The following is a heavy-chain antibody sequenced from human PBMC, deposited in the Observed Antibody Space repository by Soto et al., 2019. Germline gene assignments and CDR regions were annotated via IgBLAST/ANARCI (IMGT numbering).Heavy chain of an antibody. CDR1: GFTFSSYA. J-gene: IGHJ6*02. D-gene: IGHD4-4*01. CDR3: VKGPLTTVIGYYYYGMDV. CDR2: ISSNGGST. Sequence: VGSLRLSWSASGFTFSSYAMHWVRQAPGKGLEYVSAISSNGGSTYYADSVKGRFTISRDNSKNTLYLQMSSLRAEDTAVYYCVKGPLTTVIGYYYYGMDVWGQGTTVTVSS. V-gene: IGHV3-64D*06.